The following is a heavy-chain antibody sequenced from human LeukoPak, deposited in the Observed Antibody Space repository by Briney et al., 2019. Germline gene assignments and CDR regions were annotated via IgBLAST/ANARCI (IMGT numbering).Heavy chain of an antibody. CDR1: GFTFSSYS. D-gene: IGHD2-15*01. V-gene: IGHV3-21*01. CDR2: ISSSSSYI. CDR3: ASAYWRYYFDY. J-gene: IGHJ4*02. Sequence: GGSLRLSCAASGFTFSSYSMNWVRQAPGKGLEWVSSISSSSSYIYYADSVKGRFTISRDNAKNSLYLQMNSLRAEDTAVYYCASAYWRYYFDYWGQGTLVTVSS.